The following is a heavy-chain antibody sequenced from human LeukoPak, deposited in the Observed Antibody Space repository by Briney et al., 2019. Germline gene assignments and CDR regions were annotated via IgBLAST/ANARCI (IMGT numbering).Heavy chain of an antibody. CDR1: EFTFSSYA. J-gene: IGHJ4*02. V-gene: IGHV3-23*01. CDR3: AKENTAMVD. D-gene: IGHD5-18*01. Sequence: GGSLRLSCAASEFTFSSYAMSWVRQAPGKGLQWVSATSGSGGSTYCADSVKGRFTISRDNSKNTLYLQMNSLRAEDTAVYYCAKENTAMVDWGQGTLVTVSS. CDR2: TSGSGGST.